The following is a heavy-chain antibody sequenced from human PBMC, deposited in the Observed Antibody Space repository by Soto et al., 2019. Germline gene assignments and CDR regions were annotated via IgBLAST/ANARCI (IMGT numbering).Heavy chain of an antibody. CDR1: GFTFSSYG. V-gene: IGHV3-33*01. D-gene: IGHD3-9*01. CDR2: IWFDGSNK. Sequence: ESGGGVVQPGRSLRLSCAASGFTFSSYGMHWVRQAPGKGLEWVAVIWFDGSNKYYADSVKGRFTISRDNSNNTLYVQMNSLRAGDTAVYYCARQHRDILTGLRWNGMDVWGQGTTVTVSS. CDR3: ARQHRDILTGLRWNGMDV. J-gene: IGHJ6*02.